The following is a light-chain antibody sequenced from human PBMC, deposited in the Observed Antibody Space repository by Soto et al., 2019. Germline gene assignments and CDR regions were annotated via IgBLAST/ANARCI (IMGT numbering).Light chain of an antibody. Sequence: IQLTQSPSSLSASVGDRVTITCRASQDISNYLVWYQQKPGKAPKLLIYAASTLQSGVPSRFSGGGSGTDFTLTISSLQPEDFATYYCQQLNSFPLTFGGGTKV. CDR1: QDISNY. V-gene: IGKV1-9*01. CDR2: AAS. CDR3: QQLNSFPLT. J-gene: IGKJ4*01.